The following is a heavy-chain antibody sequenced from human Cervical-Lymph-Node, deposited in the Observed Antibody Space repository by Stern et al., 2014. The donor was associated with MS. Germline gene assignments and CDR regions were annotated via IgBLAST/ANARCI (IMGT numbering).Heavy chain of an antibody. Sequence: VQLVESGPGLVKPSETLSLTCSVSGDSISGDYWSWIRQPPGKGLEWIGYIYYTGSNNYNPSLKSRVTISIDTSKTQFSLRLNSVSAADTAVYYCARVVVLAGSRWFDPWGQGILVSVSS. CDR2: IYYTGSN. D-gene: IGHD2-15*01. CDR1: GDSISGDY. J-gene: IGHJ5*02. CDR3: ARVVVLAGSRWFDP. V-gene: IGHV4-59*01.